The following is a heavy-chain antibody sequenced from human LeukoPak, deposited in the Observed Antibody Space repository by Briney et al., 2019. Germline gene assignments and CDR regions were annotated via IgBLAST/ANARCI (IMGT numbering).Heavy chain of an antibody. Sequence: ASVKVSCKASGYTFTNYAMSWVRQAPGQGLEWMGWINTNTGNPTYAQVFTGRFVFSLDTSVSTAYLQISSLQAEDTAVYYCARDNYGYGFDYWGQGTLVTVSS. V-gene: IGHV7-4-1*02. CDR3: ARDNYGYGFDY. J-gene: IGHJ4*02. CDR2: INTNTGNP. CDR1: GYTFTNYA. D-gene: IGHD3-10*01.